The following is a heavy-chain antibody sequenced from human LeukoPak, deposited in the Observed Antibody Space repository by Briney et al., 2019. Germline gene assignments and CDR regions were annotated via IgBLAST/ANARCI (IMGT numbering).Heavy chain of an antibody. J-gene: IGHJ4*02. CDR2: IKVDGSEQ. V-gene: IGHV3-7*01. D-gene: IGHD3-3*01. Sequence: GGSLRLSCATSGFIFSESWMAWVRQAPGKGLEWVATIKVDGSEQYYVDSVKGRFTISRDNAKNSLYLQMNSLRAEDTAVYYCAREGPSYDFWSGYHDYWGQGTLVTVSS. CDR1: GFIFSESW. CDR3: AREGPSYDFWSGYHDY.